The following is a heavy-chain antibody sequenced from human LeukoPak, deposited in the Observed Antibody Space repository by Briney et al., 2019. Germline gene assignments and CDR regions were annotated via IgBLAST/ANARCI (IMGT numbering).Heavy chain of an antibody. J-gene: IGHJ4*02. V-gene: IGHV3-30-3*01. CDR3: ARDQGYYYGSGSYYY. D-gene: IGHD3-10*01. CDR2: ISYDGSNK. CDR1: GFTFRSYA. Sequence: GGSLRLSCAASGFTFRSYAMHWVRQAPGKGLEWVAVISYDGSNKFYAESVKGRFTISRDNSKNTLSLQMNSLRAEDTAVYYCARDQGYYYGSGSYYYWGQGTLVTVSS.